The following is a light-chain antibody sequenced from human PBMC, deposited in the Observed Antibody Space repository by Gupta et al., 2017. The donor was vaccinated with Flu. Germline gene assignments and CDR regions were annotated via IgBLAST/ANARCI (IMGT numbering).Light chain of an antibody. V-gene: IGKV3-15*01. CDR2: GVS. J-gene: IGKJ1*01. CDR3: QQYNYWPWS. Sequence: VMTQSPATLSVSPGDRATLSCRARQSVSTNLAWYRKEPGQAPRLLIYGVSTRATGIPARLSGSGSGIEFTLTISSLQSEDFAVYYCQQYNYWPWSFGQGTKVEIK. CDR1: QSVSTN.